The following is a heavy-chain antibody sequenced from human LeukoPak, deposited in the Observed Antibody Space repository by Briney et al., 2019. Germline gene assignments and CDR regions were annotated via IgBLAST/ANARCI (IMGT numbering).Heavy chain of an antibody. CDR2: VNHSGST. CDR3: ATRGMITFGGVKFDY. J-gene: IGHJ4*02. CDR1: GGSFGGYF. V-gene: IGHV4-34*01. D-gene: IGHD3-16*01. Sequence: PSETLSLTCSAYGGSFGGYFWSWIRQPPGEGLEWIGEVNHSGSTNYNPSLKSRVTISVDTSKNQFSLKLSSVTAADTAVYYCATRGMITFGGVKFDYWGQGTLVTVSS.